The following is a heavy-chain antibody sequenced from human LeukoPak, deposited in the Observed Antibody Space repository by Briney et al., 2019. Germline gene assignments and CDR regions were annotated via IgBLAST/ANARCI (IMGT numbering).Heavy chain of an antibody. V-gene: IGHV4-34*01. J-gene: IGHJ3*02. CDR3: ARARRRDYDILTGYRNAFDI. CDR1: GGSFSGYY. Sequence: PSETLSLTCAVYGGSFSGYYWSWIRQPPGKGLEWIGEINHSGSTNYNPSLKSRVTISVDTSKNQFSLKLSSVTAADTAVYYCARARRRDYDILTGYRNAFDIWGQGTMVTVSS. CDR2: INHSGST. D-gene: IGHD3-9*01.